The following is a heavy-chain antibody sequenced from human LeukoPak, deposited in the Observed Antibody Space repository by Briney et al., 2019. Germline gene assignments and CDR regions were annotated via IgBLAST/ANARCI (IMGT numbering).Heavy chain of an antibody. CDR1: GFTFSSYA. Sequence: GGSLRLSCAASGFTFSSYAMSWVRQAPGKGLEWVSAISGSGGSTYYADSVKGRFTISRDNSKNTLYLQMNSLRAEDTAVYYCANLGVVVPAATISPPPGNYYGMDVWGQGTTVTVSS. D-gene: IGHD2-2*01. CDR3: ANLGVVVPAATISPPPGNYYGMDV. J-gene: IGHJ6*02. CDR2: ISGSGGST. V-gene: IGHV3-23*01.